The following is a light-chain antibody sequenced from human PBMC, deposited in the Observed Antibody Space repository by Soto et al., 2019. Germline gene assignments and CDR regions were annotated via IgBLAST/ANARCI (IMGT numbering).Light chain of an antibody. CDR3: MQALQTPIT. J-gene: IGKJ5*01. Sequence: DFVMTQSPLSLPVTPGEPASISCRSSQSLLHSNGYNYLDWYLQKPGQAPQLLIYSGSNRASGVPDRLSGSGSGPDFTLKITRVEAEDVGIYYCMQALQTPITFGPGTRLEIK. V-gene: IGKV2-28*01. CDR2: SGS. CDR1: QSLLHSNGYNY.